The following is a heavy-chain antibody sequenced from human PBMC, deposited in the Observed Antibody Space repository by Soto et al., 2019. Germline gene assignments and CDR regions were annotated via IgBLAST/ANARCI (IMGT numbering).Heavy chain of an antibody. CDR1: GGSFSGYY. CDR2: INHSGST. V-gene: IGHV4-34*01. Sequence: QVQLQQWGAGLLKPSETLSLTCAVYGGSFSGYYWSWIRQPPRKGLEWIGEINHSGSTNYNPSLKSRVTISVDTSKNQFSLKLSSVTAADTAVYYCARNLGIAVAGTSGYYYGMDVWGQGTTVTVSS. J-gene: IGHJ6*02. CDR3: ARNLGIAVAGTSGYYYGMDV. D-gene: IGHD6-19*01.